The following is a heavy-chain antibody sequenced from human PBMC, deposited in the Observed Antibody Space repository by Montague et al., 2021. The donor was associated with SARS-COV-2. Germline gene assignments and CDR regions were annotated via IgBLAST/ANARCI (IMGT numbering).Heavy chain of an antibody. CDR3: ARATRSIVVLNWFDP. CDR2: IYYSGST. CDR1: GGSISSGGYY. D-gene: IGHD3-22*01. Sequence: TLSLTCTVSGGSISSGGYYRSWIRQHPGKGLEWIGYIYYSGSTYYNPSLKSRVTISVDTSKNQFSLKLSSVTAADTAVYYCARATRSIVVLNWFDPWGQGTLVTVSS. J-gene: IGHJ5*02. V-gene: IGHV4-31*03.